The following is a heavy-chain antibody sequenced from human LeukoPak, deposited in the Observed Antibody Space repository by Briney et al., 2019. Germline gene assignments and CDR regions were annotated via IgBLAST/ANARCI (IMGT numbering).Heavy chain of an antibody. Sequence: ASVKVSCKASGYTFTSYGISRVRQAPGQGLEWMGWISAYNGNTNYAQKLQGRVTMTTDTSTSTAYMELRSLRSDDTAVYHCARDFGDENYYDSSGYYSASDYWGQGTLVTVSS. J-gene: IGHJ4*02. V-gene: IGHV1-18*01. CDR1: GYTFTSYG. D-gene: IGHD3-22*01. CDR2: ISAYNGNT. CDR3: ARDFGDENYYDSSGYYSASDY.